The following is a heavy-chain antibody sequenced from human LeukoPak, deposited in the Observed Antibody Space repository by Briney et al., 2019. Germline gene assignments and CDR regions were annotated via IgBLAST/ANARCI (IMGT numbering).Heavy chain of an antibody. D-gene: IGHD5-24*01. CDR2: ISSSSSYI. J-gene: IGHJ4*02. CDR3: ARASDREMATSSEFDY. Sequence: GGSLRLSCAASGFTFSSYSMNWVRQAPGKGPEWVSSISSSSSYIYYADSVKGRFTISRDNAKNSLYLQMNSLRAEDTAVYYCARASDREMATSSEFDYWGQGTLVTVSS. CDR1: GFTFSSYS. V-gene: IGHV3-21*01.